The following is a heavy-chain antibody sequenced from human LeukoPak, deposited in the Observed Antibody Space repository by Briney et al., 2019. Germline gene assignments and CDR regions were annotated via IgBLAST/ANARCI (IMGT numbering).Heavy chain of an antibody. D-gene: IGHD4-11*01. CDR2: ISYDGSNK. V-gene: IGHV3-30-3*01. CDR1: GFTFSSYA. CDR3: AKIRLPRKGYFDY. Sequence: PGGSLRLSCAASGFTFSSYAMHWVRQAPGKGLEWVAVISYDGSNKYYADSVKGRFTISRDNSKNTLYLQMNSLRAEDTAVYYCAKIRLPRKGYFDYWGQGTLVTVSS. J-gene: IGHJ4*02.